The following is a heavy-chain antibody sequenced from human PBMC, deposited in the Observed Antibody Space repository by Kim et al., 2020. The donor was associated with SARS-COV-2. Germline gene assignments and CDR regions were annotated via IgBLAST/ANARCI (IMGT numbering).Heavy chain of an antibody. CDR2: IWYDGSNK. V-gene: IGHV3-33*08. J-gene: IGHJ6*02. CDR1: GFTFSSYG. D-gene: IGHD2-2*01. Sequence: GGSLRLSCAASGFTFSSYGMHWVRQAPGKGLEWVAVIWYDGSNKYYADSVKGRFTISRDNSKNTLYLQMNSLRAEDTAVYYCAREDIVVVTGGMDVWGRGIPVSVSS. CDR3: AREDIVVVTGGMDV.